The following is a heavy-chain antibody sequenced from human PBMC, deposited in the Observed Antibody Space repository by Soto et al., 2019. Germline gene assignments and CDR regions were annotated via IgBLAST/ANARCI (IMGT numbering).Heavy chain of an antibody. V-gene: IGHV1-3*01. D-gene: IGHD3-10*01. Sequence: ASVKVSCKASGYTFTSYAMHWVRQAPGQRLEWMGWINAGNGNTKYSQKFQGRVTITRDTSASTAYMDLSSLTSEDTAVYYFARVGYYCSGIYYNPAGRGGFYYKDVRGKGTTVTVSS. J-gene: IGHJ6*03. CDR3: ARVGYYCSGIYYNPAGRGGFYYKDV. CDR1: GYTFTSYA. CDR2: INAGNGNT.